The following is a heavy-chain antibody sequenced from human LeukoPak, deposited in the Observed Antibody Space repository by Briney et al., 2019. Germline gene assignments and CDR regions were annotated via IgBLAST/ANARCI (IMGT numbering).Heavy chain of an antibody. CDR2: ISPYNGNT. J-gene: IGHJ5*02. CDR3: ARGREYQLLYRGAWFDP. CDR1: GYTFTSYG. Sequence: GASVKVSCKASGYTFTSYGISWVRQAPGQGLEWMAWISPYNGNTNYAQKLQGRVTMTTHTSTSTAYMELRSLRSDDTAVYYCARGREYQLLYRGAWFDPWGQGTLVTVSS. D-gene: IGHD2-2*02. V-gene: IGHV1-18*01.